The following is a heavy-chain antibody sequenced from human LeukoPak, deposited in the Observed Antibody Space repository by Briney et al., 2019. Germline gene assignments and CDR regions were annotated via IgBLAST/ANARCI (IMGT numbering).Heavy chain of an antibody. J-gene: IGHJ6*02. Sequence: GGSLRLSCAASGFTVSSNYMSWVRQAPGKGLEWVAVISYDGSNKYYADSVKGRFTISRDNSKNTLYLQMNSLRAEDTAVYYCAKDLDPGLYSSSWFSVPRRGYYYYYGMDVWGQGTTVTVSS. CDR3: AKDLDPGLYSSSWFSVPRRGYYYYYGMDV. V-gene: IGHV3-30*18. D-gene: IGHD6-13*01. CDR1: GFTVSSNY. CDR2: ISYDGSNK.